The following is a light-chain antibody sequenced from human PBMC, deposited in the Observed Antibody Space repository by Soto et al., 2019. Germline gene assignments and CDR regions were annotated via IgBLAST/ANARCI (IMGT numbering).Light chain of an antibody. Sequence: DIQMTQPPSSPSASVGDRVSITCRASQSIGTYLNWYQQRPGKAPKFLIYAASSLQSGVPSRFSGSGSGTEFTLTISSLQPDDFATYYCQQYNTYSSLTFGGGTKVDI. CDR1: QSIGTY. CDR2: AAS. V-gene: IGKV1-16*01. CDR3: QQYNTYSSLT. J-gene: IGKJ4*01.